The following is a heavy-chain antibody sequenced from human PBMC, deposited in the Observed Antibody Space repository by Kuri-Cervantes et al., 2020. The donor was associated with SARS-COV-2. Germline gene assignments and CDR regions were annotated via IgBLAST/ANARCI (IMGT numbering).Heavy chain of an antibody. J-gene: IGHJ3*02. CDR1: GFTFGSYW. CDR3: ARIPGYSSGWLAFDI. Sequence: GGSLRLSCAASGFTFGSYWMSWVRQAPGKGLEWVANIKQDGSEKYYVDSVKGRFTISRDNAKNSLYLQMNSLRAEDTAVYYCARIPGYSSGWLAFDIWGQGTMVTVSS. D-gene: IGHD6-19*01. V-gene: IGHV3-7*04. CDR2: IKQDGSEK.